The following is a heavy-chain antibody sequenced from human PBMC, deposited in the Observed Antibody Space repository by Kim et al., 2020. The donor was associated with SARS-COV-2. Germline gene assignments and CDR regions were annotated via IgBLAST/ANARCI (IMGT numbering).Heavy chain of an antibody. Sequence: TNYAQKLQGRVTMTTDTSTSTAYMELRSLRSDDTAVYYCARGGRTPRGDYWGQGTLVTVSS. CDR2: T. CDR3: ARGGRTPRGDY. V-gene: IGHV1-18*01. D-gene: IGHD3-10*01. J-gene: IGHJ4*02.